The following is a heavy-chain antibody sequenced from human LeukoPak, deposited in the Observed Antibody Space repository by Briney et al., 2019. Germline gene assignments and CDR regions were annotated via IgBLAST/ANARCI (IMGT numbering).Heavy chain of an antibody. V-gene: IGHV3-7*01. D-gene: IGHD2/OR15-2a*01. CDR1: GFTFSSYW. CDR2: IKQDGSEK. J-gene: IGHJ6*03. Sequence: PGGSLRLSCAASGFTFSSYWMSWVRRAPGKGLEWVANIKQDGSEKYYADSVKGRFTISRDNAKNSLYLQMNSLRAEDTAVYYCAREGGLENKYYYYYYMDVWGKGTTVTVSS. CDR3: AREGGLENKYYYYYYMDV.